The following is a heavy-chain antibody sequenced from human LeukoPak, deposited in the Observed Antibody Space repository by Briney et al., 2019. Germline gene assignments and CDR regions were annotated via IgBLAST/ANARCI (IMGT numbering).Heavy chain of an antibody. CDR2: IYYSGST. J-gene: IGHJ4*02. Sequence: SETLSLTCTVSGGSISSYYWSWIRQPPGKGLEWIGYIYYSGSTNYNPSLKSRVTISVDTSKNQFSLKLSSVTAADTAVYDCARESGSYNSFDYWGQGTLVTASS. V-gene: IGHV4-59*01. D-gene: IGHD1-26*01. CDR3: ARESGSYNSFDY. CDR1: GGSISSYY.